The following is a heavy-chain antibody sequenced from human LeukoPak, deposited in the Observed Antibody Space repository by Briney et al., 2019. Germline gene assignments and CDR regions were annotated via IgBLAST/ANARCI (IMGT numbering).Heavy chain of an antibody. D-gene: IGHD3-10*01. J-gene: IGHJ4*02. Sequence: PSETLSLTCTVSGYSISSGYYWGWIRQPPGKGLEWIGEINHSGSTNYNPSLKSRVTISVDTSKNQFSLKLSSVTAADTAVYYCARLLHYYGSGSYYDYWGQGTLVTVSS. CDR3: ARLLHYYGSGSYYDY. CDR1: GYSISSGYY. CDR2: INHSGST. V-gene: IGHV4-38-2*02.